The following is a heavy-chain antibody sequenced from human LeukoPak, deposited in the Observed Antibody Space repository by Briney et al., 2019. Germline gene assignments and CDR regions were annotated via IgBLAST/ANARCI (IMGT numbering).Heavy chain of an antibody. J-gene: IGHJ4*02. CDR1: GGSISSYY. CDR3: ARSYDGNSAFDY. CDR2: IYYSGST. Sequence: SETLSLTCTVSGGSISSYYWSWIRQPPGKGLEWIGYIYYSGSTNYNPSLKSRVTISVDTSKNQFSLKLSSVTAADTAVYYCARSYDGNSAFDYWGQGTLVTVSS. D-gene: IGHD4-23*01. V-gene: IGHV4-59*01.